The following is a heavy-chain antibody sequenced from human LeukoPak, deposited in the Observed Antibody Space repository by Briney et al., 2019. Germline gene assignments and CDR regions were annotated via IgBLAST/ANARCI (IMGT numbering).Heavy chain of an antibody. Sequence: SVKVSCKASGGTFSSYAIIWVRQAPGQGLEWMGGIIPIFGTANYAQKFQGRVTITADKSTSTAYMELSSLRSKHTAVYYCARAPALAVAGTYFDLWGRGTLVTVSS. D-gene: IGHD6-19*01. V-gene: IGHV1-69*06. CDR2: IIPIFGTA. J-gene: IGHJ2*01. CDR3: ARAPALAVAGTYFDL. CDR1: GGTFSSYA.